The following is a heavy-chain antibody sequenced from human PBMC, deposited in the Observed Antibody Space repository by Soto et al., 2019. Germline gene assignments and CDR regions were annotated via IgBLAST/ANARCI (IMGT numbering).Heavy chain of an antibody. Sequence: ASVEVSCKXSGYTFTSYAIFWVRQAPGQRLEWMGWINAGNGNTKYSQKFQGRVTITRDTSATTAYMELSSLRSEDTAVYYCAREGQYYDSSAYYYLFDYWGQGTLVTVSS. CDR1: GYTFTSYA. V-gene: IGHV1-3*01. J-gene: IGHJ4*02. CDR3: AREGQYYDSSAYYYLFDY. D-gene: IGHD3-22*01. CDR2: INAGNGNT.